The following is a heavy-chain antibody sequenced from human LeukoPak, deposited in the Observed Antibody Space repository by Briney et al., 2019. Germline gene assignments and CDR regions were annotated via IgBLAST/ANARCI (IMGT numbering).Heavy chain of an antibody. J-gene: IGHJ2*01. D-gene: IGHD2-2*01. Sequence: SETLPLTCTVSGGSISSYYWSWIRQPAGKGLEWIGRIYTSGSTNYNPSLKSRVTMSVDTSKNQFSLKLSSVTAADTAVYYCARVASPSSYWYFDLWGRGTLVTVSS. V-gene: IGHV4-4*07. CDR1: GGSISSYY. CDR2: IYTSGST. CDR3: ARVASPSSYWYFDL.